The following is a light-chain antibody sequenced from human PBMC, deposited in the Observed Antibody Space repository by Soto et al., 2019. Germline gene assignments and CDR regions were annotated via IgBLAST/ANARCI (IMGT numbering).Light chain of an antibody. CDR2: WAS. J-gene: IGKJ2*01. CDR1: QSVLYSSNNKNY. V-gene: IGKV4-1*01. CDR3: QQYYSTPYT. Sequence: DIVMTQSPDSLAVSLGERATINCKSSQSVLYSSNNKNYLAWYQQKPGQPPKLLIYWASTRESGVPDRFSGSGSGTDFTLTISSLQAEDVAVDDCQQYYSTPYTFGQGTKLEIK.